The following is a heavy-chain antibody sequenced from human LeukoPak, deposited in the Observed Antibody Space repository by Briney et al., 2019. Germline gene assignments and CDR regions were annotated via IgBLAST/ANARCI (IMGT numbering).Heavy chain of an antibody. CDR2: IYYSGST. J-gene: IGHJ4*02. CDR1: GGSISSYF. Sequence: SETLSLTCTVSGGSISSYFWTWIRQPPGKGLEWIGYIYYSGSTHYNPSLKSRVTISVDTSKNQFSLKLSSVTAADTAVYYCARSPDSDRLDYWGQGTLVTVSS. D-gene: IGHD3-22*01. CDR3: ARSPDSDRLDY. V-gene: IGHV4-59*01.